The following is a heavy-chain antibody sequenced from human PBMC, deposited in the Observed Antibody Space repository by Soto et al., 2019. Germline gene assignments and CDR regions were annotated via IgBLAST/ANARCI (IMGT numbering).Heavy chain of an antibody. CDR3: ARDSRYCTNGVCYKFLDY. CDR1: GGSISSGDYY. CDR2: IYYSGST. J-gene: IGHJ4*02. D-gene: IGHD2-8*01. V-gene: IGHV4-30-4*01. Sequence: QVQLQESGPGLVKPSQTLSLTCTVSGGSISSGDYYWSWIRQPPGKGLEWIGYIYYSGSTYYNPSLKSRVTISVDTSRNRFALKLSSVTAADTAVYYCARDSRYCTNGVCYKFLDYWGQGTLVTVSS.